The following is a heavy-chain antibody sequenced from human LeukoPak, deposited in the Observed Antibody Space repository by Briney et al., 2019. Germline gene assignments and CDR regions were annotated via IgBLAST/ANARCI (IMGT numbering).Heavy chain of an antibody. J-gene: IGHJ4*02. Sequence: GRSLRLSCAASGFTFSSYAMHWVRQAPGKGLEWVAVISYDGSNKYYADSVKGRFTISRDNSKNTLYLQMNSLRAEDTAVYYCAREGIQLWVPYDYWGQGTLVTVSS. CDR3: AREGIQLWVPYDY. D-gene: IGHD5-18*01. CDR1: GFTFSSYA. CDR2: ISYDGSNK. V-gene: IGHV3-30-3*01.